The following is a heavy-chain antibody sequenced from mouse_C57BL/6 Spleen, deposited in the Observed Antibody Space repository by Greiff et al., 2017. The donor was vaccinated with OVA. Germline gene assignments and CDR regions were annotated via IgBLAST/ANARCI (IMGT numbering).Heavy chain of an antibody. D-gene: IGHD1-1*02. J-gene: IGHJ4*01. CDR2: ILPGSGST. Sequence: QVQLQQSGAELMKPGASVKLSCKATGYTFTGYWIEWVKQRPGHGLEWIGEILPGSGSTNSNEKFKGKATFTADTSSNTAYMQLSSLTTEDSAIDYCARRYDYDGMDYWGQGTSVTVSS. V-gene: IGHV1-9*01. CDR3: ARRYDYDGMDY. CDR1: GYTFTGYW.